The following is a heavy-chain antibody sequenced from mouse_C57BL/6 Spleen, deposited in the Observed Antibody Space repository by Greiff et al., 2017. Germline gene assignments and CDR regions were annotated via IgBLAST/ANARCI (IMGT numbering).Heavy chain of an antibody. Sequence: QVQLKESGPGLVQPSQTLSITCTVSGFSFTSYGVHWVRQSPGKGLEWLGVIWSGGSTDYNAPFISSQSTSKDNSSSQVFFKMNSLQADDTAIYYCAIITTVGAPFAYWGQGTLVTVSA. J-gene: IGHJ3*01. D-gene: IGHD1-1*01. CDR3: AIITTVGAPFAY. CDR1: GFSFTSYG. V-gene: IGHV2-2*01. CDR2: IWSGGST.